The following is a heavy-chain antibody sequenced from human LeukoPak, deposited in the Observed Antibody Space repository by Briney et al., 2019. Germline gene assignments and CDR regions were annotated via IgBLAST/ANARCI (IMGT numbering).Heavy chain of an antibody. D-gene: IGHD6-19*01. J-gene: IGHJ4*02. Sequence: ASVKVSCKASGYTFTGYYMHWVRQAPGQGLEWMGWINPNSGGTSYAQKFQGRATMTRDTSISTAYMELSRLRSDDTAVYYCATGYSSTNFDYWGQGTLVTVSS. CDR1: GYTFTGYY. V-gene: IGHV1-2*02. CDR2: INPNSGGT. CDR3: ATGYSSTNFDY.